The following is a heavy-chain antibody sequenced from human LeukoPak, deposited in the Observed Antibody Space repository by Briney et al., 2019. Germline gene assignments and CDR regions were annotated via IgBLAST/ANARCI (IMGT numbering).Heavy chain of an antibody. V-gene: IGHV4-39*01. Sequence: PSETLSLTCTVSGGSISSSSYYWGWIRQPPGKGLEWIGSIYYSGSTYYNPSLKSRVTISVDTSKNQFSLKLSSVTAADTAVYYCARGVREHRAFYDWFDPWGQGTLVTVSS. CDR3: ARGVREHRAFYDWFDP. D-gene: IGHD2/OR15-2a*01. CDR2: IYYSGST. J-gene: IGHJ5*02. CDR1: GGSISSSSYY.